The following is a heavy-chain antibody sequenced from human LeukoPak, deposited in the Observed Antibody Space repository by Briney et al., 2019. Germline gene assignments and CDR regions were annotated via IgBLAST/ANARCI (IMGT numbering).Heavy chain of an antibody. J-gene: IGHJ5*01. CDR1: GYTFTSYG. D-gene: IGHD4-23*01. CDR2: INPNSGET. CDR3: ARVLFNSGYDS. V-gene: IGHV1-2*02. Sequence: GASVKVSCKASGYTFTSYGISWVRQAPGQGLEWMGWINPNSGETKFAPKFQGRVTMTRDTSLSTAFMDLGGLRSDDTAVYYCARVLFNSGYDSWGQGSLVTVSS.